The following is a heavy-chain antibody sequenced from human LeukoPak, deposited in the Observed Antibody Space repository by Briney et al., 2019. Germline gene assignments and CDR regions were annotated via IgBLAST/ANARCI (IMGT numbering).Heavy chain of an antibody. CDR2: IYYSGST. Sequence: KPSETLSLTCTVSGGSISSYYWSWIRQPPGKGLEWIGYIYYSGSTSYNPSLKSRVTISVDTSKNQFSLKLSSVTAADTAVYYCAREGNYYDSSGYLIPGYFQHWGQGTLVTVSS. D-gene: IGHD3-22*01. CDR3: AREGNYYDSSGYLIPGYFQH. CDR1: GGSISSYY. V-gene: IGHV4-59*01. J-gene: IGHJ1*01.